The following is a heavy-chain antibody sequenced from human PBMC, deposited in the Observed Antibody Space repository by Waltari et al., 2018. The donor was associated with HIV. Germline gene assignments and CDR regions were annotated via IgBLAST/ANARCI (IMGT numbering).Heavy chain of an antibody. J-gene: IGHJ4*02. V-gene: IGHV4-59*01. CDR1: GGAISTYY. CDR3: ARSGYSSSWYLFDY. CDR2: IYSSGFT. Sequence: QVQLQESGPGLVKPSENLSLTCTVSGGAISTYYWNWMRHLPGTGLEWIGYIYSSGFTSYNPALKSRVSISVDTSKNQCSLNLNYVSTADTAVYYCARSGYSSSWYLFDYWGQGTLVTVSS. D-gene: IGHD6-13*01.